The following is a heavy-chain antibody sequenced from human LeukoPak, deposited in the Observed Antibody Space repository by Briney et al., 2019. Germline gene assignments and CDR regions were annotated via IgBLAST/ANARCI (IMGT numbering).Heavy chain of an antibody. J-gene: IGHJ4*02. CDR2: ISYSGST. V-gene: IGHV4-59*08. CDR1: GGSFSSYY. Sequence: SSETLSLTCTVSGGSFSSYYLTWIRQPPGKGLEWIGYISYSGSTNYSPSHKSRVTISVDASKNQFSLKLSSVTAADTAVYYCARGWGYFDSWGQGTLVTVSS. CDR3: ARGWGYFDS. D-gene: IGHD7-27*01.